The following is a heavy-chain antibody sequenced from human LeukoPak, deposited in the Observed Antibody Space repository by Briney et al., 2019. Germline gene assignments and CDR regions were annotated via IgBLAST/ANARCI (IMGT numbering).Heavy chain of an antibody. CDR2: INHSGST. CDR3: ARGRKYYYGSGSYYSDY. Sequence: SETLSLTCAVYGGSFSGYYWSWIRQTPGKELEWIGEINHSGSTNYNPSLKSRVTISVDTSKTQFSLKLSSVTAADTAVYYCARGRKYYYGSGSYYSDYWGQGTLVTVSA. CDR1: GGSFSGYY. V-gene: IGHV4-34*01. J-gene: IGHJ4*02. D-gene: IGHD3-10*01.